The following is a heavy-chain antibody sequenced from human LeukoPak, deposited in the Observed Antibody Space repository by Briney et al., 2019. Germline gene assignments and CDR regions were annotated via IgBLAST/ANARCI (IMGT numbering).Heavy chain of an antibody. Sequence: GGSLRLSCAASGFTFRNYWMSWVRQAPGKGLEWVANIKEDGSEKYYVDSVKGRFIISRDNAKNSLYLQMNSLRAEDTAAYYCANLRLLGFDSWGQGTLVTVSS. CDR1: GFTFRNYW. CDR2: IKEDGSEK. D-gene: IGHD2-21*02. V-gene: IGHV3-7*01. CDR3: ANLRLLGFDS. J-gene: IGHJ4*02.